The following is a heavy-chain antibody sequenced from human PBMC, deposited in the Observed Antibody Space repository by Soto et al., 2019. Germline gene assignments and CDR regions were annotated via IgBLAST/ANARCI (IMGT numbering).Heavy chain of an antibody. Sequence: GESLKISCTGSGYSLTSYWISWVRQMPGKGLEWMGRFDPSDSYTNYSPSFQGHVTISADKSISTAYLQWSSLKASDTAMYNCARHRIAAAGDYWGQGTLVTVSS. D-gene: IGHD6-25*01. CDR3: ARHRIAAAGDY. J-gene: IGHJ4*02. V-gene: IGHV5-10-1*01. CDR2: FDPSDSYT. CDR1: GYSLTSYW.